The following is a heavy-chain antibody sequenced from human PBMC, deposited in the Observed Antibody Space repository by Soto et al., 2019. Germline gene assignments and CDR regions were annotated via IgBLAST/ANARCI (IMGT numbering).Heavy chain of an antibody. CDR2: INTNSGGT. CDR3: ARTQTNEY. Sequence: ASVNVSCKASGYTFTGYYIHWVRQAPGQGLEWMGWINTNSGGTNYAQKFQGRVTMTRETSISTAYMELSRLTSDDTAVYYCARTQTNEYWGKGNMVNVSS. CDR1: GYTFTGYY. V-gene: IGHV1-2*02. J-gene: IGHJ4*02.